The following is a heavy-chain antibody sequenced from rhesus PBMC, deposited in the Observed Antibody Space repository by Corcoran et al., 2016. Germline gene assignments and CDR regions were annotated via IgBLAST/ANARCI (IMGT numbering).Heavy chain of an antibody. CDR2: PGGDNTYT. D-gene: IGHD3-28*01. CDR3: ARQCGYYIPFDY. Sequence: EVQLAESGGDLVQPGGSLRLSCAASGFTFRGYEMQWVRPAPGKGLESVSVPGGDNTYTHYPNFVKGRFSVSRDNAKNALSLQMNSLRAEDTAVYYCARQCGYYIPFDYWGQGVLVTVSS. V-gene: IGHV3-115*02. J-gene: IGHJ4*01. CDR1: GFTFRGYE.